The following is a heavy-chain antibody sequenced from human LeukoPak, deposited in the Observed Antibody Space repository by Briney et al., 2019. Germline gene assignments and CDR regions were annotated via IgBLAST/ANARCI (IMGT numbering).Heavy chain of an antibody. CDR3: ARVGYNWNYEDY. Sequence: GRSLRLSCAASGFTFSSYGMRWVRQAPGKGLEWVAVIWYDGSNKYYADSVKGRFTISRDNSKNTLYLQMNSLRAEDTAVYYCARVGYNWNYEDYWGQGTLVTVSS. J-gene: IGHJ4*02. CDR2: IWYDGSNK. CDR1: GFTFSSYG. V-gene: IGHV3-33*01. D-gene: IGHD1-7*01.